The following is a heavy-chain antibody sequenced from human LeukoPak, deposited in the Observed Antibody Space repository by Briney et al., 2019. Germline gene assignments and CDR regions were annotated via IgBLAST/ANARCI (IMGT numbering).Heavy chain of an antibody. CDR2: IYTSGST. Sequence: PSETLSLTCTVSGGSISSGSYYWSWIRQPAGKGLEWIGRIYTSGSTNYNPSLKSRVTISVDTSKNQFSLKLSSVTAADTAVYYCARVHWVGGSQEVDYWGQGTLVTVSS. CDR3: ARVHWVGGSQEVDY. CDR1: GGSISSGSYY. J-gene: IGHJ4*02. V-gene: IGHV4-61*02. D-gene: IGHD1-26*01.